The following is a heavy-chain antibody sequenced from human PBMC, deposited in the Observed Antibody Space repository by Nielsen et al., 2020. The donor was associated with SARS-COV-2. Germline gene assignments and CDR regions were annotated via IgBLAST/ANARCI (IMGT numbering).Heavy chain of an antibody. CDR1: GFTFSSYA. D-gene: IGHD5-18*01. Sequence: GSLRLSCSASGFTFSSYAMHWVRQAPGKGLEYVSAISSNGGSTGYADSVKGRFTISRDNAKNSLYLQMNSLRAEDTALYHCASIDGYGVQGYWGQGTLVTVSS. CDR3: ASIDGYGVQGY. J-gene: IGHJ4*02. CDR2: ISSNGGST. V-gene: IGHV3-64*04.